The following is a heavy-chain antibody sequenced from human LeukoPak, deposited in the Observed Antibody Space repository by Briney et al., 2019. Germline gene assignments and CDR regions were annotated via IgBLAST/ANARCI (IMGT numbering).Heavy chain of an antibody. J-gene: IGHJ4*02. Sequence: SETLSLTCTVSGGSISSNNHYWGWISQPPGKGLEWIGSIHYSGSTNYNPSLKSRATISVDTSKNKFSLKLSSVTAADTAVYSCARRVVTASYYFDYWGQGILVSVSS. CDR3: ARRVVTASYYFDY. CDR2: IHYSGST. D-gene: IGHD2-21*02. CDR1: GGSISSNNHY. V-gene: IGHV4-39*01.